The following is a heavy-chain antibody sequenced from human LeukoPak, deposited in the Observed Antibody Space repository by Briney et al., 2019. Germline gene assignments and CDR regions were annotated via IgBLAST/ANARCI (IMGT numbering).Heavy chain of an antibody. Sequence: PSQTLSLTCTVSGGSISSGGYYWSWIRQPPGKGLEWIGYIYHSGSTYYNPSLKSRVTISVDRSKNQFSLKLSSVTAADTAVYYCARHDPSGGYSYGFRAFFDYWGQGTLVTVSS. CDR2: IYHSGST. D-gene: IGHD5-18*01. CDR3: ARHDPSGGYSYGFRAFFDY. J-gene: IGHJ4*02. V-gene: IGHV4-30-2*01. CDR1: GGSISSGGYY.